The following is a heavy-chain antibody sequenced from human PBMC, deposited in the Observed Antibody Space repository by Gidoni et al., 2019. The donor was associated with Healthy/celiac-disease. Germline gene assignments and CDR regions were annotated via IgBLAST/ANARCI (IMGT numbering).Heavy chain of an antibody. Sequence: QVQLVESGGGLVKPGGSLRLSCAASGFTFGYYYMSWIRQAPGKGLGWVSYISSSSSYTNYADSVKGRFTISRDNAKNSLYLQMNSLRAEDTAVYYCARGYQPGRGPGKVAAGFDPWGQGTLVTVSS. D-gene: IGHD6-19*01. V-gene: IGHV3-11*05. CDR1: GFTFGYYY. J-gene: IGHJ5*02. CDR2: ISSSSSYT. CDR3: ARGYQPGRGPGKVAAGFDP.